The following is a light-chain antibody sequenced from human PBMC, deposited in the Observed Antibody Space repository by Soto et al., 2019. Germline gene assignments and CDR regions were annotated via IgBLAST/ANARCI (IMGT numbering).Light chain of an antibody. Sequence: EIVLTQSPATLSLSPGERATLSCRASQSVSSYLAWYQQKPGQAPRLLIYDASNRATGIPARFSGSGSGTDFSLITSSLVPEDFAVYYCQQRSNWPPAWTFGQGTKVEIK. V-gene: IGKV3-11*01. CDR1: QSVSSY. J-gene: IGKJ1*01. CDR2: DAS. CDR3: QQRSNWPPAWT.